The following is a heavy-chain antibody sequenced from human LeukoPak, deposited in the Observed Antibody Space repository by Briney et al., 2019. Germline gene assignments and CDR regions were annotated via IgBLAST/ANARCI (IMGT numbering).Heavy chain of an antibody. V-gene: IGHV3-30*04. CDR2: ISYDESNK. D-gene: IGHD3-3*01. CDR1: GFTFSDYA. Sequence: PGGSLRLSCAASGFTFSDYAMHWVRQAPGKGLEWVAIISYDESNKYYADSVKDRFTIPRDNSKNTLYLQMNSLRAEDTAVYYCASIGERYLQTEHYFHHWGQGTLVTVSS. J-gene: IGHJ1*01. CDR3: ASIGERYLQTEHYFHH.